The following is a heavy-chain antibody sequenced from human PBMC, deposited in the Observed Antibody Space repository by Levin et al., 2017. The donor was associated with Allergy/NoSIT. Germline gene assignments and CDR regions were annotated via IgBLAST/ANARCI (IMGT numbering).Heavy chain of an antibody. CDR2: IYYSGST. Sequence: SETLSLTCTVSGGSISSYYWSWVRQPPGKGLEWIGYIYYSGSTNYNPSLKSRVTMSLDTSKNQFSLKLSSVTAADTAVYYCARLYYYGAGSDFDYWGQGTLVTVSS. CDR1: GGSISSYY. J-gene: IGHJ4*02. CDR3: ARLYYYGAGSDFDY. V-gene: IGHV4-59*01. D-gene: IGHD3-10*01.